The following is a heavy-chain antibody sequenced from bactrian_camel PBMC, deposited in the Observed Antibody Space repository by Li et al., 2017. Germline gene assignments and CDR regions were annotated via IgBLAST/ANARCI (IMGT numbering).Heavy chain of an antibody. V-gene: IGHV3S53*01. CDR2: IDSDGDT. CDR1: TDLYTYRYH. J-gene: IGHJ4*01. D-gene: IGHD7*01. Sequence: HVQLVESGGGSVQPGGSLRLACSGSTDLYTYRYHMGWFRQAPGKDREAVAVIDSDGDTTYADSVKGRFAISRDNGENAIRLRMSDLSPRDTAVYFCAVDRPIRLVAPIVTFRKIQNCGDTDDLYWGQGTQVTVS. CDR3: AVDRPIRLVAPIVTFRKIQNCGDTDDLY.